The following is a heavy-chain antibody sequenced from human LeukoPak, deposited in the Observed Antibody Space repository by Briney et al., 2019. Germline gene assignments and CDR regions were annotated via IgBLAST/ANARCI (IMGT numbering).Heavy chain of an antibody. J-gene: IGHJ4*02. V-gene: IGHV1-46*01. CDR3: ARDLGPVGAAFDY. D-gene: IGHD2-15*01. Sequence: ASVKVSCKASGYTFTSYYMHWVRQAPGQGLEWMGIINPSGGSTSYAQKFQGRVTMTRDMSTSTGYMELSSLRSEDTAVYYCARDLGPVGAAFDYWGQGTLVTVSS. CDR1: GYTFTSYY. CDR2: INPSGGST.